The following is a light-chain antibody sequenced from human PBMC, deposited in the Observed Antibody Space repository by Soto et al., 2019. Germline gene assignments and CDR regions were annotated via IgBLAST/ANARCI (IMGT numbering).Light chain of an antibody. V-gene: IGKV3-11*01. CDR2: DAS. CDR1: QSVSSY. CDR3: QQRSNWPT. Sequence: ESFFTHSPAALSFSPGERATLSCRASQSVSSYLAWYQQKPGQAPRLLIYDASNRATGIPARFSGSGSGTDFTLTISSLEPEDFAVYYCQQRSNWPTFGQGTRLEIK. J-gene: IGKJ5*01.